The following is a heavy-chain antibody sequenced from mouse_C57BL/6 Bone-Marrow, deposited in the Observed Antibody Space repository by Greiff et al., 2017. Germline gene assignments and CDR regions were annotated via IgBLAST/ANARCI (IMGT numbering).Heavy chain of an antibody. J-gene: IGHJ2*01. Sequence: EVMLVESGGDLVKPGGSLKLSCAASGFTFSSYGMSWVRQTPDKRLEWVATISSGGSYTYYPDSVKGRFTISRDNAKNTLYLQMSSLKSEDTAMYYCARRLYYGSSFDYWGQGTTPTVSS. CDR1: GFTFSSYG. CDR3: ARRLYYGSSFDY. D-gene: IGHD1-1*01. V-gene: IGHV5-6*02. CDR2: ISSGGSYT.